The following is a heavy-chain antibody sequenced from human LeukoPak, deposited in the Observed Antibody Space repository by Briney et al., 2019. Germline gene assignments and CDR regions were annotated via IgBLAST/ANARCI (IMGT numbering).Heavy chain of an antibody. CDR3: AKSKDCSGGSCYPKQLNFDY. D-gene: IGHD2-15*01. J-gene: IGHJ4*02. V-gene: IGHV3-23*01. Sequence: GGPLRLSCAASGFTFSSYAMSWVRQAPGKGLEWVSAISGNGGSTYYADSVKGLFTISRDNSKNTLYLQMNSLRAEDTAVYYCAKSKDCSGGSCYPKQLNFDYWGQGTLVTVSS. CDR2: ISGNGGST. CDR1: GFTFSSYA.